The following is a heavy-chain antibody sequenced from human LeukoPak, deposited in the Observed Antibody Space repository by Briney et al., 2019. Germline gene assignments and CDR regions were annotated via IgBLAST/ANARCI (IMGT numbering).Heavy chain of an antibody. CDR1: GGSFSGYY. V-gene: IGHV4-34*01. CDR3: ARVTIAVAGTISLRYYMDV. D-gene: IGHD6-19*01. Sequence: SETLSLTCAVYGGSFSGYYWSWIRQPPGKGLEWIGEINHSGSTNYNPSLKSRVTISVDTSKNQFSLKLSSVTAADTAVYYCARVTIAVAGTISLRYYMDVWGKGTTVTISS. CDR2: INHSGST. J-gene: IGHJ6*03.